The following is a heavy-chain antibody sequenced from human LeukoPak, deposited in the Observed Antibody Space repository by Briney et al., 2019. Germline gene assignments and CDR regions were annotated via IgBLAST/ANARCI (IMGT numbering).Heavy chain of an antibody. J-gene: IGHJ4*02. D-gene: IGHD4-11*01. CDR3: ARDRQVRTVTTAGQY. Sequence: ASVKVSCKASGYTFTGYYIHWVRQAPGQGLEWMGWINPNSGVTHYPQKFQGRVTMTRDTSISTAYMELSRLRSDDTAVYYCARDRQVRTVTTAGQYWGQGTLVTVSS. CDR2: INPNSGVT. V-gene: IGHV1-2*02. CDR1: GYTFTGYY.